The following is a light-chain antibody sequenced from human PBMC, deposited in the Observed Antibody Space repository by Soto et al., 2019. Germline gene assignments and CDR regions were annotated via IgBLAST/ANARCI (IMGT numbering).Light chain of an antibody. Sequence: DIQMTQSPSTLSASVGDRVTITCRTSQSISGWLAWYQQKPGKAPKLLIYKASSLESGVPSRFSGSGSGTEFTLTISSLQPDDFATYYCQQYNSYSWTFGQGTEVEIQ. CDR3: QQYNSYSWT. CDR2: KAS. J-gene: IGKJ1*01. V-gene: IGKV1-5*03. CDR1: QSISGW.